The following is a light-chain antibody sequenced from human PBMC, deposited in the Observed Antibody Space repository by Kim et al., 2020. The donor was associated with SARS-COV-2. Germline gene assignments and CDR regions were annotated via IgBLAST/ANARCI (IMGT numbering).Light chain of an antibody. Sequence: EIVLTQSPATLSLSPGERATLSCRASQSVGDFLGWYQQKPGQTPSLLIFDASNRATGIPARFSGSVSGTDFALTITNLEPDDFAVYYCQQRYSWPLTFGGGTKVDIK. CDR2: DAS. V-gene: IGKV3-11*01. J-gene: IGKJ4*01. CDR3: QQRYSWPLT. CDR1: QSVGDF.